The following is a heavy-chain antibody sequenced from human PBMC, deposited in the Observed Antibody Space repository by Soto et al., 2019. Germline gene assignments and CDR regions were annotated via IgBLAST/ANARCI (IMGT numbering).Heavy chain of an antibody. CDR3: ARQPTSITKSFDY. CDR2: IYHSGST. CDR1: GGSISSSNW. D-gene: IGHD3-10*01. V-gene: IGHV4-4*02. Sequence: SETLSLTCAVSGGSISSSNWWSWVRQPPGKGLEWIGEIYHSGSTNYNPSLKSRVTISVDTSKNQFSLKLSSVTAADTAVYYCARQPTSITKSFDYWGQGTLVTVSS. J-gene: IGHJ4*02.